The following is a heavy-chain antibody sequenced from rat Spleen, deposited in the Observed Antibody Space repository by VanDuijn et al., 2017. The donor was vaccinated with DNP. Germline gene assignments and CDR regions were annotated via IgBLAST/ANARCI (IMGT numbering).Heavy chain of an antibody. D-gene: IGHD1-12*01. CDR1: GFTFSDYY. CDR2: ISYNGGTP. CDR3: ERHRTIMPYYYAMDA. J-gene: IGHJ4*01. V-gene: IGHV5-7*01. Sequence: EVLLVESDGGLVQPGRSLKLSCAVSGFTFSDYYMAWVRQAPAKGLEWVATISYNGGTPYYRDSVKGRFTISRDNAQSTLYLQMHSLRSEDTATYYCERHRTIMPYYYAMDAWGQGASVTVSS.